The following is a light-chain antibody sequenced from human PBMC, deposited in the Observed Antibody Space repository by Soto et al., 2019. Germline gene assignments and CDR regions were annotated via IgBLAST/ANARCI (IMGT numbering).Light chain of an antibody. CDR2: AAS. CDR1: QSISFY. V-gene: IGKV1-39*01. J-gene: IGKJ1*01. Sequence: DIQMTQSPSSLSASVGDRVTITCRASQSISFYLNWYQQKPGKAPKFLIYAASSLQSGVPSRFSGSGSGTDFTLTISSLQPEDFATYYCQQTYSATWTFGQGTRVEIK. CDR3: QQTYSATWT.